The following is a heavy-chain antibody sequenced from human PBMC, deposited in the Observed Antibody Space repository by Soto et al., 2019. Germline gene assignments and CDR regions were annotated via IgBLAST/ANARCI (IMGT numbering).Heavy chain of an antibody. J-gene: IGHJ4*02. CDR3: ARRRIVPTTNFDY. CDR2: IFHTGAT. V-gene: IGHV4-39*01. D-gene: IGHD1-26*01. CDR1: GGSITSSSFY. Sequence: AETLSLTCTVSGGSITSSSFYWGWIRQPPGKGLEWIGHIFHTGATYYNPTLKSRLRMSVDTSKNQFSLNLSSVTATDTAVYYCARRRIVPTTNFDYWGQGTLVTVSS.